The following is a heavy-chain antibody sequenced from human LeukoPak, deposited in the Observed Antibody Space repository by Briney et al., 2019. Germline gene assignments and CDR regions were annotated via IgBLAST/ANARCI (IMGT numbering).Heavy chain of an antibody. D-gene: IGHD3-22*01. Sequence: ASVKVSCKASGGTFSSYAISWVRQAPGQGLEWMGGIIPIFGTANYAQKFQGRVTITADESTSTAYMELSSLRSEDTAVYYCARDVYYYDSSGYYCPYYFDYWGQGTLVTVSS. J-gene: IGHJ4*02. V-gene: IGHV1-69*13. CDR1: GGTFSSYA. CDR2: IIPIFGTA. CDR3: ARDVYYYDSSGYYCPYYFDY.